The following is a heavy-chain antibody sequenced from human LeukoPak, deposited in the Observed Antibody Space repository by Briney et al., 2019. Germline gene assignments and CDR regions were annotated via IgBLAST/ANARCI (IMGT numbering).Heavy chain of an antibody. J-gene: IGHJ6*02. V-gene: IGHV4-30-2*01. CDR3: ARAVNYGGDYYGMDV. CDR2: IYHSGST. Sequence: PSETLSLTCAVSGGSISSGGYSWSWIRQPPGKGLEWIGYIYHSGSTYYNPSLKSRVTISVDRSKNQFSLKLSSVTAADTAVYYCARAVNYGGDYYGMDVWGQGTTVTVSS. D-gene: IGHD4-23*01. CDR1: GGSISSGGYS.